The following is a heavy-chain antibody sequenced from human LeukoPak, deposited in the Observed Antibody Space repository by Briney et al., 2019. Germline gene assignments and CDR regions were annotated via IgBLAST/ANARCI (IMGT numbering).Heavy chain of an antibody. V-gene: IGHV4-34*01. CDR2: INHSGST. CDR1: GGSFSGYY. D-gene: IGHD5-18*01. Sequence: PSETLSLTCAVHGGSFSGYYWSWIRQPPGKGLEWIGEINHSGSTNYNPSLKSRVTISVDTSKNQFSLKLSSVTAADTAVYYCARGGTNVDTAMVKNFDYWGQGTLVTVSS. J-gene: IGHJ4*02. CDR3: ARGGTNVDTAMVKNFDY.